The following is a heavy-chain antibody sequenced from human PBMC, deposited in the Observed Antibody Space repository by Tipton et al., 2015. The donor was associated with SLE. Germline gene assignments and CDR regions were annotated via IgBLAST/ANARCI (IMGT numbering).Heavy chain of an antibody. V-gene: IGHV4-39*06. CDR2: IEHSEST. CDR1: GGSISSDSYS. D-gene: IGHD2-8*01. Sequence: TLSLTCTVSGGSISSDSYSWGWTRQPPGKGLEWIGAIEHSESTYYNPSLKSRVIVSIDPSRNQFPLMLRSVTAADTAVYYCARGMLTWRGAIVGVDVWGQGTTVTVSS. CDR3: ARGMLTWRGAIVGVDV. J-gene: IGHJ6*02.